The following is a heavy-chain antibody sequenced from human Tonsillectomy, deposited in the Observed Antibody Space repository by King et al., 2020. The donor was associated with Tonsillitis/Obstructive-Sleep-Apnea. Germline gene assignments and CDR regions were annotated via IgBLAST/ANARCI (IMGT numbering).Heavy chain of an antibody. D-gene: IGHD1-14*01. CDR2: IFSGGNT. J-gene: IGHJ4*02. CDR3: AREPPNNYYFDY. Sequence: VQLVQSGAEVKKPGASVKVSCKASGYTFTSYFMHWVRQAPGQGLEGMGIIFSGGNTRYAQIFQGRVTMTRETSTSTVYMELSSLRSDDTAVYYCAREPPNNYYFDYWGQGTLVTVSS. CDR1: GYTFTSYF. V-gene: IGHV1-46*01.